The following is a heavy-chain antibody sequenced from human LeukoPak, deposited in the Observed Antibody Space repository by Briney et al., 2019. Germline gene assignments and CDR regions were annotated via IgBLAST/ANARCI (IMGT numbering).Heavy chain of an antibody. D-gene: IGHD3-3*01. CDR2: INPNSGGT. J-gene: IGHJ4*02. Sequence: GASVKVSCKASGYTFTGYYMHWVRQAPGQGLEWMGWINPNSGGTNYAQKFQGRVTMTRDTSISTAYMELSRLRSDDTAVYYCASETIFGVVTNTNDYWGQGTLVTVSS. CDR3: ASETIFGVVTNTNDY. V-gene: IGHV1-2*02. CDR1: GYTFTGYY.